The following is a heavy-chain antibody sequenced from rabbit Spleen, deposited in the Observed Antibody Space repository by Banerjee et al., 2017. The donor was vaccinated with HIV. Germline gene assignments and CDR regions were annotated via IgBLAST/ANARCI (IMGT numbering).Heavy chain of an antibody. J-gene: IGHJ6*01. Sequence: QSLEESGGDLVKPGASLTLTCTASGVSFSLSSYMCWVRQAPGKGLEWISCIAGSSSGFTYSATWAKGRFTCSKTSSTTVTLQMTSLTVADTATYFCARDTSSSFSSYGMDLWGPGTLVTVS. D-gene: IGHD1-1*01. CDR1: GVSFSLSSY. CDR3: ARDTSSSFSSYGMDL. V-gene: IGHV1S40*01. CDR2: IAGSSSGFT.